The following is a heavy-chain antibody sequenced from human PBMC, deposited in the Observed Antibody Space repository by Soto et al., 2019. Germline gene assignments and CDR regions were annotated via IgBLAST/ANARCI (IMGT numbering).Heavy chain of an antibody. Sequence: EVQLVESGGGLVQPGGSLRLSCAASGFTFSYYAMHWVRQAPGKGLEYVSAISGDGRNTYYANSVKGRFTISRDNSKKTLYLQMGRLGSAEMAVYYCARAPNIPGSLHDVYDMWGQGTLVTAS. J-gene: IGHJ3*02. CDR2: ISGDGRNT. V-gene: IGHV3-64*01. CDR3: ARAPNIPGSLHDVYDM. CDR1: GFTFSYYA. D-gene: IGHD2-2*01.